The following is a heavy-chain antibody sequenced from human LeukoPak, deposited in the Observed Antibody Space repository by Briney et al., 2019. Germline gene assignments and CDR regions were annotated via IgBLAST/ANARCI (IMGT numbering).Heavy chain of an antibody. J-gene: IGHJ5*02. Sequence: PSETLSLTCTVSGRSISSYYWSWIRQPAGKGLEWIGRIYTSGSTNYNPSLKSRVTMSVDTSKNQFSLKLSSVTAADTAVYYCARISYSSSWYYWFDPWGQGTLVTVSS. CDR3: ARISYSSSWYYWFDP. V-gene: IGHV4-4*07. D-gene: IGHD6-13*01. CDR2: IYTSGST. CDR1: GRSISSYY.